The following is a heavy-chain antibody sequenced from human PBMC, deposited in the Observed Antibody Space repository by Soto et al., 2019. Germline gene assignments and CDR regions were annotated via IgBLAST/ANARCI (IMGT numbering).Heavy chain of an antibody. CDR3: ARWAPDAFHV. Sequence: QVQLVQSGAEVKKPGASVKVSCKASGYSFTTYNIHWVRQAPGQGLEWLGVVNPSSGSTSYAQKFQGRVTMTRDTSTSTVYMELSSLRSEGAAVYFCARWAPDAFHVWGQGTLVTVSS. CDR2: VNPSSGST. CDR1: GYSFTTYN. J-gene: IGHJ3*01. V-gene: IGHV1-46*01.